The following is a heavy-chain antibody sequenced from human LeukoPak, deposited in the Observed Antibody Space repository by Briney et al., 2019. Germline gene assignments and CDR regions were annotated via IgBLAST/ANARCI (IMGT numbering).Heavy chain of an antibody. CDR2: IRYDGSNK. J-gene: IGHJ6*03. D-gene: IGHD5-12*01. CDR3: AKGGGYEAQYYYYYLDV. V-gene: IGHV3-30*02. Sequence: GGSLRLSCAASGFTFSGSTIHWVRQAPGKGLEWVAFIRYDGSNKYYADSVKGRFTISRDNSKNTLYLQMKSLRAEDTAVYYCAKGGGYEAQYYYYYLDVWGKGTTVTISS. CDR1: GFTFSGST.